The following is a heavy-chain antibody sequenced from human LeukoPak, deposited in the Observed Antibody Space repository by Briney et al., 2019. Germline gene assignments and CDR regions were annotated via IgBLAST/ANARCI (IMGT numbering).Heavy chain of an antibody. Sequence: GGSLRLSCAASGFTFSSYGMHWVRQAPGKGLEWVAVIWYDGSNKYSADSVKGRFTISRDNSKNTLYLQMNSLRAEDTAVYYCARGNYDILTGYYIGLDYWGQGTLVTVSS. D-gene: IGHD3-9*01. CDR3: ARGNYDILTGYYIGLDY. CDR1: GFTFSSYG. V-gene: IGHV3-33*01. J-gene: IGHJ4*02. CDR2: IWYDGSNK.